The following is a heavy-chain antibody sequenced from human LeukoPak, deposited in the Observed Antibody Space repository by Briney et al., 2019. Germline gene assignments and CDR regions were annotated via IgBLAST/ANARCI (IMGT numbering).Heavy chain of an antibody. CDR3: AKMAIVVVNDDFDY. Sequence: GGSLRLSCAASGFTFSSYAMSWVRQAPGKGLEWVAVISYDGSNKYYADSVKGRFTISRDNSKNTLYLQMNSLRAEDTAVYYCAKMAIVVVNDDFDYWGQGTLVTVSS. J-gene: IGHJ4*02. CDR1: GFTFSSYA. D-gene: IGHD3-22*01. CDR2: ISYDGSNK. V-gene: IGHV3-30*18.